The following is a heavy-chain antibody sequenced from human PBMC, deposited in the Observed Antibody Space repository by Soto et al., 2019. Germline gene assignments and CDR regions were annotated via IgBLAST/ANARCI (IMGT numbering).Heavy chain of an antibody. CDR2: IRGSGGST. Sequence: EVQLLESGGGLVQPGGSLRLSCAASGFTFSSHGMSWVRQAPGKGLEWVSSIRGSGGSTYYADSVKGRFTISRDNSKNTLYLQMNSLRVEDTAVYYCAKAAYYYGSGSYFPFDYWGQGTLVTVSS. J-gene: IGHJ4*02. V-gene: IGHV3-23*01. CDR1: GFTFSSHG. CDR3: AKAAYYYGSGSYFPFDY. D-gene: IGHD3-10*01.